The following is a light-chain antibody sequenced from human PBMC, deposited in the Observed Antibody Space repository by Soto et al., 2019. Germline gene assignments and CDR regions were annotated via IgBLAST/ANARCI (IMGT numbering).Light chain of an antibody. Sequence: QSVLTQPPSASGTPGQRVTISCSGSNSNIGSNTVNWYQQLPGTAPKLLIYSNNQPPSGVPDRFSGSKSGTSASLAISGLQAEDGAYYYCAAWDDSLNGRVFGGGTKLTVL. J-gene: IGLJ2*01. CDR2: SNN. V-gene: IGLV1-44*01. CDR1: NSNIGSNT. CDR3: AAWDDSLNGRV.